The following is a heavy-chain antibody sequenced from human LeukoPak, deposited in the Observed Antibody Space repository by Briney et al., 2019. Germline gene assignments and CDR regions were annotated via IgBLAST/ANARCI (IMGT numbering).Heavy chain of an antibody. D-gene: IGHD3-3*01. J-gene: IGHJ3*02. CDR1: GFTFSSYE. CDR3: ARAPYYDFWSGYYTDAFDI. Sequence: GGSLRLSCAASGFTFSSYEMNWVRQAPGKGLEWVSYISSSGNTIYYADSVKGRFTISRDNAKNSLYLQMNSLRAEDTAVYYCARAPYYDFWSGYYTDAFDIWGQGTMVTVSS. V-gene: IGHV3-48*03. CDR2: ISSSGNTI.